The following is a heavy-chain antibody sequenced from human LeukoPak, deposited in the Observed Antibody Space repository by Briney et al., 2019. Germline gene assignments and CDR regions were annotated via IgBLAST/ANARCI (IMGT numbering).Heavy chain of an antibody. Sequence: SETLSLTCTVSGGSISSYYWSWIRQPPGKGLEWIGEINHSGSTNYNPSLKSRVTISVDTSKNQFSLKLSSVTAADTAVYYCARGLGYGSGSYYLPLDYWGQGTLVTVSS. CDR1: GGSISSYY. D-gene: IGHD3-10*01. J-gene: IGHJ4*02. V-gene: IGHV4-34*01. CDR2: INHSGST. CDR3: ARGLGYGSGSYYLPLDY.